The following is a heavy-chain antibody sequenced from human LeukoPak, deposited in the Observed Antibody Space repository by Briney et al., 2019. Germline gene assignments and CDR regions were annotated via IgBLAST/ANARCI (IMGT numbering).Heavy chain of an antibody. CDR1: GFTFRVYT. J-gene: IGHJ4*02. D-gene: IGHD3-3*01. Sequence: SGGSLRLSCAASGFTFRVYTMNWVRQAPGKGLEWVSAISSSSSDISYADSARGRFTISRDNAKNSLYLQMNSLRGDDTALYYCAIVPGGLEWGDFDYWGQGTLVTVSS. CDR3: AIVPGGLEWGDFDY. V-gene: IGHV3-21*06. CDR2: ISSSSSDI.